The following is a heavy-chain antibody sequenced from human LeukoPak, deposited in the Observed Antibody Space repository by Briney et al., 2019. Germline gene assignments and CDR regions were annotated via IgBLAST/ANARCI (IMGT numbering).Heavy chain of an antibody. J-gene: IGHJ4*02. D-gene: IGHD1-26*01. Sequence: GGSLRLSCAASGFIFSNYGMHWVRQAPGKGPEWVAFIRYDGSDKYYVDSVKDRFTIFRDNSKNTVYLQMNSLRTEDTAVYHCAKDPVGATVSADYWGQGTLVTVSS. CDR3: AKDPVGATVSADY. CDR1: GFIFSNYG. CDR2: IRYDGSDK. V-gene: IGHV3-30*02.